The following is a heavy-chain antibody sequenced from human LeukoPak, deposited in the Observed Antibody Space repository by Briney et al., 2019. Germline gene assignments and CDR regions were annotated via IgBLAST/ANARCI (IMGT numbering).Heavy chain of an antibody. CDR3: ARASQYYYDSSGYYID. J-gene: IGHJ4*02. CDR1: GYTFTSYD. Sequence: ASVKVSCKASGYTFTSYDINWVRQATGQGLEWMGWMNPNSGNTGYAQEFQGRVTITRNTSISTAYMELSSLRSEDTAVYYCARASQYYYDSSGYYIDWGQGTLVTVSS. D-gene: IGHD3-22*01. CDR2: MNPNSGNT. V-gene: IGHV1-8*03.